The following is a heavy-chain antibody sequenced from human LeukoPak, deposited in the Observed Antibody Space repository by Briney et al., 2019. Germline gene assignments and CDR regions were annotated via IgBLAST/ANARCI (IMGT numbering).Heavy chain of an antibody. J-gene: IGHJ3*02. CDR3: ASSTGDKYSSSWGAFDI. Sequence: PGGSLRLSCAASGFTFSSYGMHWVRQAPGKGLEWVAFIRYEGSNKYYADSVKGRFTISRGNSKNTLYLQMNSLRAEDTAVYYCASSTGDKYSSSWGAFDIWGQGTMVTVSS. D-gene: IGHD6-6*01. V-gene: IGHV3-30*02. CDR2: IRYEGSNK. CDR1: GFTFSSYG.